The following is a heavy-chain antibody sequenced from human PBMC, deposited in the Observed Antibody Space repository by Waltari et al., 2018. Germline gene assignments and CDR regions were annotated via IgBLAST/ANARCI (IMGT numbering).Heavy chain of an antibody. J-gene: IGHJ5*02. CDR3: ARGVSHDFWSGYTNWFDP. Sequence: QVQLVQSGAEVKKPGASVKVSCKASGYTFTSYAMHWVRQATGQRLEWMGWINAGNGNTKYSQKFQGRVTITRDTSASTAYMELSSLRSEDTAVYYCARGVSHDFWSGYTNWFDPWGQGTLVTVSS. D-gene: IGHD3-3*01. CDR2: INAGNGNT. CDR1: GYTFTSYA. V-gene: IGHV1-3*01.